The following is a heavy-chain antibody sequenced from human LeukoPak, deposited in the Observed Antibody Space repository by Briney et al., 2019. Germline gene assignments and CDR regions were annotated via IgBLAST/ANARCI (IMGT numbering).Heavy chain of an antibody. CDR2: IIPIFGTA. J-gene: IGHJ4*02. Sequence: SVKVSCKASGGTFSSYAISGVRQAPGQGLEWMGRIIPIFGTANYAQKFQGRVTITTDEATSTAYMELSSLRSEDTAVYYCARGNGLRYFDWLPAGWGQGTLVTVSS. CDR1: GGTFSSYA. D-gene: IGHD3-9*01. V-gene: IGHV1-69*05. CDR3: ARGNGLRYFDWLPAG.